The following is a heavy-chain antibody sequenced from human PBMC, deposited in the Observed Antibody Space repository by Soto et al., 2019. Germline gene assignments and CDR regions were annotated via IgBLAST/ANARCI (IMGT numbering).Heavy chain of an antibody. CDR2: IYPGDSDT. J-gene: IGHJ6*03. Sequence: GESLKISCKGSGYSFTSYWIGWVRQMPGKGLEWMGIIYPGDSDTRYSPSFQGQVTISADKSISTAYLQWSSLKASDTAMYYCARHTRSGKYPRYYYYYMDVWGKGTTVTVSS. V-gene: IGHV5-51*01. D-gene: IGHD3-10*01. CDR3: ARHTRSGKYPRYYYYYMDV. CDR1: GYSFTSYW.